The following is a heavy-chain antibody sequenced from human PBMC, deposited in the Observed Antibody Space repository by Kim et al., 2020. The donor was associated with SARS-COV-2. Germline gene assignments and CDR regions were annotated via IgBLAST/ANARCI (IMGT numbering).Heavy chain of an antibody. V-gene: IGHV4-4*02. CDR1: GVSITNPNW. D-gene: IGHD3-16*01. CDR3: AKEGNGIGGRTYGFEI. CDR2: IYHSGTT. Sequence: SETLSLTCDVSGVSITNPNWWSWVRQPPGEGLEWIGEIYHSGTTNYNPSLRSRVTILVDKSRNQFSLKLNTVTAADTAVYYCAKEGNGIGGRTYGFEIWSQGTMVTVSS. J-gene: IGHJ3*02.